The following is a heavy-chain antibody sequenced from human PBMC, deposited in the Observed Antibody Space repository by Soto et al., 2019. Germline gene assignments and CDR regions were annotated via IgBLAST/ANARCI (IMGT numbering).Heavy chain of an antibody. CDR1: GGSFSGYY. CDR3: ARGGPVPADMMDY. D-gene: IGHD2-2*01. CDR2: INHSGST. Sequence: QVQLQQWGAGLLKPSETLSLTCAVYGGSFSGYYWSWIRQPPGKGLEWIGEINHSGSTNYNPSLKSRVTISVDTSKNQFSLKLSYVTAADTAVYYCARGGPVPADMMDYWDQGTLVTVSS. J-gene: IGHJ4*02. V-gene: IGHV4-34*01.